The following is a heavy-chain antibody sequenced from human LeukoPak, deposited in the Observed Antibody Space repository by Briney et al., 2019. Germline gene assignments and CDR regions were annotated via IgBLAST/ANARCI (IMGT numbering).Heavy chain of an antibody. J-gene: IGHJ5*02. CDR1: GGSISSYY. CDR3: ARNLGYCSGGSCYRSNWFDP. CDR2: IYYSGST. V-gene: IGHV4-59*01. D-gene: IGHD2-15*01. Sequence: SETLSLTCTVSGGSISSYYWSRIRQPPGKGLEWIGYIYYSGSTNYNPSLKSRVTISVDTSKSQFSLKLSSVTAADTAVYYCARNLGYCSGGSCYRSNWFDPWGQGTLVTVSS.